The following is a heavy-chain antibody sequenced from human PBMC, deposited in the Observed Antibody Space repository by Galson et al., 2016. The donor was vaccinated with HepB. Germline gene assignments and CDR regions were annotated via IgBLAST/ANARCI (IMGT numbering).Heavy chain of an antibody. D-gene: IGHD6-19*01. Sequence: SETLSLTCAVSGGSITSSYWWRWVRQPPGKGLEWIGEISHSGSTNYKMSLKSRVTISVDKSRNHFSLRLSSVTAADTAVYYCARMPYSSAWYGLKFAMDVWGQGTTVTVSS. CDR3: ARMPYSSAWYGLKFAMDV. CDR2: ISHSGST. J-gene: IGHJ6*02. V-gene: IGHV4-4*02. CDR1: GGSITSSYW.